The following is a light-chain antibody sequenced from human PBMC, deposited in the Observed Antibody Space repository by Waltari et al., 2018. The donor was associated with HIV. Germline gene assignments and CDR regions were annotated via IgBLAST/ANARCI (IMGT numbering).Light chain of an antibody. V-gene: IGLV3-1*01. CDR1: NLGDKY. J-gene: IGLJ2*01. CDR3: QAWDSSSSTVV. CDR2: RDT. Sequence: SYELTQPPSVSVSPGQTASIPCSGDNLGDKYACWYQQKPGQSPVLVIYRDTKRPSGMPERFSGSNSGNTATLTISGTQAMDEVDYYCQAWDSSSSTVVFGGGTKLTVL.